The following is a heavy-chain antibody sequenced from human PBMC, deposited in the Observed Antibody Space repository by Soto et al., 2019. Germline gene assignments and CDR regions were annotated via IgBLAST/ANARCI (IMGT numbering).Heavy chain of an antibody. D-gene: IGHD2-2*01. J-gene: IGHJ6*03. Sequence: SETLSLTCAVYGGSFSGYYWSWIRQPPGKGLEWIGEINHSGSTNYNPSLKSRVTISVDTSKNQFSLKLSSVTAADTAVYYCAREDIVVVPAAILGRYYYYYMDVWGKGTTVT. CDR2: INHSGST. V-gene: IGHV4-34*01. CDR1: GGSFSGYY. CDR3: AREDIVVVPAAILGRYYYYYMDV.